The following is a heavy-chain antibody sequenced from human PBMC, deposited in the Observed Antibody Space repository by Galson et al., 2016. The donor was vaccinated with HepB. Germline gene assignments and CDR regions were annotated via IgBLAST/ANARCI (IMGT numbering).Heavy chain of an antibody. D-gene: IGHD3-9*01. Sequence: SETLSLTCTVSGASISSPHHFWGWIRQPPGKGLEWIGSISHRGETYNSPSLESRDTLATDISKNVFSLRLTSVTAADTGVYYCAGTIKYFDVLTGLHFSESWGQGTLVTVS. CDR1: GASISSPHHF. CDR3: AGTIKYFDVLTGLHFSES. J-gene: IGHJ4*02. V-gene: IGHV4-39*02. CDR2: ISHRGET.